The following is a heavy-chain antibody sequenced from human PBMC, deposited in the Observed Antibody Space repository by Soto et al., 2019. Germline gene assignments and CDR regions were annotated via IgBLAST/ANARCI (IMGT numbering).Heavy chain of an antibody. CDR3: ARDLRYYDFWSGYYAPLGFDP. D-gene: IGHD3-3*01. J-gene: IGHJ5*02. V-gene: IGHV4-34*01. CDR2: INHSGST. CDR1: GGSFSGYY. Sequence: SETLSLTCAVYGGSFSGYYWSWIRQPPGKGLEWIGEINHSGSTNYNPSLKSRVTISVDTSKNQFSLKLSSVTAADTAVYYCARDLRYYDFWSGYYAPLGFDPWGQGTLVTVSS.